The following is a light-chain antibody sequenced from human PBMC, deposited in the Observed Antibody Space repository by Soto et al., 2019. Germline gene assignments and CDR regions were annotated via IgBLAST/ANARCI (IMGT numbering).Light chain of an antibody. CDR2: DAS. V-gene: IGKV1-5*01. Sequence: DIQMTQSPSTLSASVGDRVTITCRASQSVNNWLAWYQQKPGKAPKLLIYDASSLESGVPSRFSGSGSGTEFTLTISSLQPDDFATYYCQHYNTYYMYTFGQGTKVDIK. CDR3: QHYNTYYMYT. J-gene: IGKJ2*01. CDR1: QSVNNW.